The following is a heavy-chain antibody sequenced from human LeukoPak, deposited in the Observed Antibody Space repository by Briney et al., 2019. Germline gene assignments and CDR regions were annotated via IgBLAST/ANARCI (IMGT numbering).Heavy chain of an antibody. CDR2: IYYSGST. J-gene: IGHJ4*02. CDR3: ASLLRYFDWLFPTYFDY. V-gene: IGHV4-39*01. D-gene: IGHD3-9*01. Sequence: PSETLSLTCTVSGGSISSSTYYWGWIRQPPGKGLGWIETIYYSGSTYSNPSLRSRVTISVDTSKNQFSLQLTSLTAADTAVYYCASLLRYFDWLFPTYFDYWGPGTPVTVSS. CDR1: GGSISSSTYY.